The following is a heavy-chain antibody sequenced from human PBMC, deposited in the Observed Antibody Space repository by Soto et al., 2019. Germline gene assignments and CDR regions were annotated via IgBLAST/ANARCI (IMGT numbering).Heavy chain of an antibody. CDR1: GFTFDDYA. D-gene: IGHD2-15*01. CDR2: ISWNSGSI. J-gene: IGHJ4*02. Sequence: EVQLVESGGGLVQPGRSLRLSCAASGFTFDDYAMHWVRQAPGKGLEWVSGISWNSGSIGYADSVKGRFTISRDNAKNSLYLQMNSLRAEDTALYYCARGRPNGYYFDNWGQGTLVTVSS. V-gene: IGHV3-9*01. CDR3: ARGRPNGYYFDN.